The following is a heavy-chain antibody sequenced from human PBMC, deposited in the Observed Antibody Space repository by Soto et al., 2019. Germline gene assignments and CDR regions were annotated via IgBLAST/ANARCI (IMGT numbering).Heavy chain of an antibody. V-gene: IGHV3-23*01. J-gene: IGHJ4*02. D-gene: IGHD6-19*01. CDR3: AKDRGGSGWPEFDW. CDR1: GFTFRNYI. CDR2: ITGDGGGA. Sequence: PGGSLRLSCTASGFTFRNYIMNWVRQAPGKGLEWISTITGDGGGAFYADSVEGRFTISRDNSRNTLHLQIHNLRAEDTALYYCAKDRGGSGWPEFDWWGQGTQVTVSS.